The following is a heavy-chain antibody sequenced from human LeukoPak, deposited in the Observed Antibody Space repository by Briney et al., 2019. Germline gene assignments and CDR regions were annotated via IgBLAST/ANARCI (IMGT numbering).Heavy chain of an antibody. CDR1: GYTFTDYY. J-gene: IGHJ3*02. Sequence: ASVKVSCKASGYTFTDYYMHWVRQAPGQGLEWMGWINPNSGGTDYAQKFQGRVTMTRDTSVSTAYMELTRLRSDDTAVYYCARVDSGGYYYNAFDIWGQGTMVTVSS. CDR2: INPNSGGT. V-gene: IGHV1-2*02. CDR3: ARVDSGGYYYNAFDI. D-gene: IGHD3-22*01.